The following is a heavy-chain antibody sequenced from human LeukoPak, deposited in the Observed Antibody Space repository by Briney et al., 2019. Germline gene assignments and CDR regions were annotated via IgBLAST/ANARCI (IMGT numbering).Heavy chain of an antibody. CDR2: IKSKTDGGTI. D-gene: IGHD3-16*01. Sequence: PGGSLRLSCAASGFTFSNARMRWVRQAPGKGLEWVGRIKSKTDGGTIDYAAPVKGRFTISRNDSRDTLYLQMNSLKTEDTGVYYCTSVRDLGDWGQGTLVTVSS. J-gene: IGHJ4*02. V-gene: IGHV3-15*01. CDR1: GFTFSNAR. CDR3: TSVRDLGD.